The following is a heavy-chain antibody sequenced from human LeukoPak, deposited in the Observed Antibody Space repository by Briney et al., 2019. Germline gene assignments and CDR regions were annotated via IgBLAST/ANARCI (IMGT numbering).Heavy chain of an antibody. CDR1: GRSISSNY. Sequence: SETLSLTCTVSGRSISSNYWTWIRQPPGKGLEWIGYIYYSGSTTYNPSLNSRVNISLDTSKNQFSLKLSSVTAADTAIYYCARRSYGSFDYWGQGTLVTVSS. V-gene: IGHV4-59*08. J-gene: IGHJ4*02. D-gene: IGHD5-18*01. CDR2: IYYSGST. CDR3: ARRSYGSFDY.